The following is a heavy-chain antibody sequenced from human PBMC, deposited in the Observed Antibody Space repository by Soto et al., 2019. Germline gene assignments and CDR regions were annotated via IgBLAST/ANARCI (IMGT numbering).Heavy chain of an antibody. J-gene: IGHJ4*02. D-gene: IGHD2-15*01. Sequence: QVQLVESGGGVVQPGRSLRLSCETSGFSFSVYGMHWVRQAPGKVLEWVAVIWYDASKQFYAASVEGRFTISRDNSKAILYLQMNSLRAEDTAVYYCAAWAEGATEVHWGQGTLVTVSS. CDR3: AAWAEGATEVH. V-gene: IGHV3-33*01. CDR1: GFSFSVYG. CDR2: IWYDASKQ.